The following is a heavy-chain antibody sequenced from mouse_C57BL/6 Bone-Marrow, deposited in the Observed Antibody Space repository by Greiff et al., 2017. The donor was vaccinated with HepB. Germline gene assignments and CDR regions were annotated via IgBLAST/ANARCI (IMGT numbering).Heavy chain of an antibody. Sequence: DVQLVESGGGLVKPGGSLKLSCAASGFTFSDYGMHWVRQAPEKGLEWVAYISSGSSTIYYADTVKGRFTISRDNAKNTLFLQMTSLRSEDTAMYYCAEDYYYGSSPAWFAYWGQGTLVTVSA. V-gene: IGHV5-17*01. CDR3: AEDYYYGSSPAWFAY. J-gene: IGHJ3*01. CDR2: ISSGSSTI. D-gene: IGHD1-1*01. CDR1: GFTFSDYG.